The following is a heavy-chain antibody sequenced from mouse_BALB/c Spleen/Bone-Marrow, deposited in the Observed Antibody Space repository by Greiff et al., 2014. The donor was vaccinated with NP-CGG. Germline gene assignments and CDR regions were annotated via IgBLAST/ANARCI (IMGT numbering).Heavy chain of an antibody. CDR2: IYPGSGST. CDR1: GYIFTSYW. J-gene: IGHJ2*01. Sequence: LQQSGSELVRPGASVKLSCKASGYIFTSYWMHWVKQRPGQGLEWIGNIYPGSGSTNYDEKFKSKATLTVDTSSSTAYMQLSSLTSEDSAVYYCTPRLRYWGQGTTLTVSS. V-gene: IGHV1S22*01. CDR3: TPRLRY. D-gene: IGHD1-2*01.